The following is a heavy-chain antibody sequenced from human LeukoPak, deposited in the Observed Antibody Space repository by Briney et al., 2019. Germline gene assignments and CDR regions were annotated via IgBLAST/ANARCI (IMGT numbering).Heavy chain of an antibody. J-gene: IGHJ6*03. Sequence: RWASVKVSCKASGYTFTSYYMHWVRQAPGQGLEWMGIINPSGGSTSYAQKFQGRVTMTRDMSTSTVYMELSSLRSEDTAVYYCARDRAPYSSSSRAYYYYYYMDVWGKGTTVTVSS. CDR2: INPSGGST. V-gene: IGHV1-46*01. CDR1: GYTFTSYY. D-gene: IGHD6-6*01. CDR3: ARDRAPYSSSSRAYYYYYYMDV.